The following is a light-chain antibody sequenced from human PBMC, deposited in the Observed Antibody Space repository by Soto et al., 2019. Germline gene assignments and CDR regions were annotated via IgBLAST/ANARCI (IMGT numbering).Light chain of an antibody. J-gene: IGKJ1*01. CDR2: NAS. CDR1: RNIGRW. CDR3: QHCDTSWP. V-gene: IGKV1-5*01. Sequence: DIQMTQSPSTLSASVGDRVTITCRASRNIGRWLAWYQQKPGKPPKLLILNASTLGSGVPSRFSGSGSGTEFTLTISGLQPDDFATYYCQHCDTSWPFGQGTKVDIK.